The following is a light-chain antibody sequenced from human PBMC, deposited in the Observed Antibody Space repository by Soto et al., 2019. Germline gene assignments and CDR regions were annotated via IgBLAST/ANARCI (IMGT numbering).Light chain of an antibody. V-gene: IGKV3-15*01. J-gene: IGKJ1*01. Sequence: EIVMTQSPATLSVSPGERATLSCRASQSVSSNLAWYQQKPGQAPRLLIYGASTRATGIPARFIGSGSWTEFTLPISSLQSEDFAVYYCQQYNNWPPWTFGQGTKVELK. CDR2: GAS. CDR3: QQYNNWPPWT. CDR1: QSVSSN.